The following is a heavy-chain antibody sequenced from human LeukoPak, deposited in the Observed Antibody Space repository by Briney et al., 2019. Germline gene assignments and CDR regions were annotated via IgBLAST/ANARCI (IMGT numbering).Heavy chain of an antibody. CDR2: IIPIFGTA. V-gene: IGHV1-69*13. CDR3: ARDGGYGEPEY. J-gene: IGHJ4*02. D-gene: IGHD3-10*01. Sequence: SVKVSCKASGGTFCSYAISWVRQAPGQGLEWMGGIIPIFGTANYAQKFQGRVTITADESTSTAYMELSSLRSEDTAGYYCARDGGYGEPEYWGGGPLFTVSS. CDR1: GGTFCSYA.